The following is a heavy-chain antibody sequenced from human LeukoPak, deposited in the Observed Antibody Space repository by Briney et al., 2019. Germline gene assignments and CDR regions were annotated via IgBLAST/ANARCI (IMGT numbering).Heavy chain of an antibody. J-gene: IGHJ6*04. CDR1: GGSVISHY. D-gene: IGHD3-3*01. CDR2: ISYSGST. CDR3: ARVDFWSGYNV. Sequence: SETLSLTCTVSGGSVISHYWGWIRQPPGKGPEWIGSISYSGSTYSNPSLKGRFTISVDTSKNQFSLKLSSVTAADTAVYYCARVDFWSGYNVWGKGTTVTVSS. V-gene: IGHV4-39*07.